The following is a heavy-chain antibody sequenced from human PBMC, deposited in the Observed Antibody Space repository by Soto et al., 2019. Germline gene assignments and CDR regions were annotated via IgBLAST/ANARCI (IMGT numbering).Heavy chain of an antibody. CDR1: GFTFSTYT. D-gene: IGHD6-13*01. J-gene: IGHJ5*02. V-gene: IGHV3-30-3*01. CDR2: ISDDGDNR. CDR3: ARDGPIAAAGNNWFDP. Sequence: QVQLVESGGDVVQPGRSLRLSCTASGFTFSTYTMHWVRQSPGKGLEWLAFISDDGDNRYYAESVRGRFTISRDNSKNTLYLQMDSLRPEDTAVSYCARDGPIAAAGNNWFDPWGQGTLVTVSS.